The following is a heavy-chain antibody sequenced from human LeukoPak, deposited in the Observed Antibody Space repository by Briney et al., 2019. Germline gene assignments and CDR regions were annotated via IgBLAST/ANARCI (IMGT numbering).Heavy chain of an antibody. CDR3: AVGPHHYFDS. CDR1: GGSVNSGGYY. V-gene: IGHV4-31*03. J-gene: IGHJ4*02. CDR2: ISYSGGT. Sequence: SETLSLTCTVSGGSVNSGGYYWSWIRQHPGKGLEWIGYISYSGGTYYNPSLKSRLTISLDTSKNQFSLRLSSVSAADAAVYFCAVGPHHYFDSWGQGTLVIVSS.